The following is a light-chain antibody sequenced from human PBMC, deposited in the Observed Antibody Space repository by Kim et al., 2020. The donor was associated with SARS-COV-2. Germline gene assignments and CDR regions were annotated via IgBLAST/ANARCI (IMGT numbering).Light chain of an antibody. CDR1: NIGSKS. CDR3: QVWDSRVV. J-gene: IGLJ2*01. Sequence: VSMAPGMTATITGGGNNIGSKSVHWYQQKPGQAPVLVIYYDGDRPSGIPERFSGSNSGNTATLTISRVEAGDEADYFCQVWDSRVVFGGGTQLTVL. CDR2: YDG. V-gene: IGLV3-21*04.